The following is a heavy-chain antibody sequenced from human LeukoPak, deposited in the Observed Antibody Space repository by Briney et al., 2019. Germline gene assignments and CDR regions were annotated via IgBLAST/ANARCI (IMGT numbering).Heavy chain of an antibody. D-gene: IGHD6-6*01. CDR2: ISSSSSYI. J-gene: IGHJ4*02. CDR3: ATPGGYSSSSFDY. CDR1: GFTFSSYA. V-gene: IGHV3-21*01. Sequence: GGSLSLSCAASGFTFSSYAMSWVRQAPGKGLEWVSSISSSSSYIYYADSVKGRFTISRDNAKNSLYLQMNSLRAEDTAVYYCATPGGYSSSSFDYWGQGTLVTVSS.